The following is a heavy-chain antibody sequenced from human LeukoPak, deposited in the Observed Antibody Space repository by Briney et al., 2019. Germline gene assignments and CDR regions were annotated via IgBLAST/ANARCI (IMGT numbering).Heavy chain of an antibody. J-gene: IGHJ4*02. CDR1: GYSISSGYH. D-gene: IGHD3-16*01. CDR2: IYHSGST. Sequence: SETLSLTCTVSGYSISSGYHWGWIRQPPGKGLEWIGSIYHSGSTYYNPSLKSRVTISVDTSKNQFSLKLRSVTAADTAVYYCARDNDSRDPPHFDYWGQGTLVTVSS. CDR3: ARDNDSRDPPHFDY. V-gene: IGHV4-38-2*02.